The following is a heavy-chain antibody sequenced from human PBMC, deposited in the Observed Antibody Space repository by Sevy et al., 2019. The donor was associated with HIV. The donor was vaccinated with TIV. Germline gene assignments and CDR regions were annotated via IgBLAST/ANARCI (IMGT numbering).Heavy chain of an antibody. Sequence: GGSLRLSCAASAFIFSTYAMHWVRQAPGKGLEWVAVVSDDGGNRHYADSVKGRFTISRDNSKNTLYLQMNSLRGEDTAVYYCAKDAGGCSGGNCYWATNYYGMDVWGQGPTVTVSS. D-gene: IGHD2-15*01. CDR3: AKDAGGCSGGNCYWATNYYGMDV. CDR1: AFIFSTYA. V-gene: IGHV3-30*18. CDR2: VSDDGGNR. J-gene: IGHJ6*02.